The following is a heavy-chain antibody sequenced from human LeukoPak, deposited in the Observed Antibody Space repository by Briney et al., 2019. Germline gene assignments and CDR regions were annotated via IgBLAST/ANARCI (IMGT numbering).Heavy chain of an antibody. Sequence: SETLSPTCTVSGGSISSSSYYWGWIRQPPGKGLEWIGSIYYSGNTYYNASLKSQVSISIDTSKNQFSLRLTSVTAADTAVYYCARQTGSGLFILPGGQGTLVTVSS. J-gene: IGHJ4*02. CDR3: ARQTGSGLFILP. CDR1: GGSISSSSYY. V-gene: IGHV4-39*01. CDR2: IYYSGNT. D-gene: IGHD3/OR15-3a*01.